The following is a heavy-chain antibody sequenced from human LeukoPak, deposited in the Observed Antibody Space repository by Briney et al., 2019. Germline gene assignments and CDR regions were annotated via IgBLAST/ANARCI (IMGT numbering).Heavy chain of an antibody. CDR1: GYTFTSYG. J-gene: IGHJ5*02. D-gene: IGHD5-18*01. CDR2: ISAYNGNT. V-gene: IGHV1-18*01. Sequence: ASVKVSCKASGYTFTSYGISWVRQAPGQGLEWMGWISAYNGNTNYAQKLQGRVTMTTDTSTSTAYMELWSLRSDDTAVYYCARPISRGYSYGPNWFDPWGQGTLVTVSS. CDR3: ARPISRGYSYGPNWFDP.